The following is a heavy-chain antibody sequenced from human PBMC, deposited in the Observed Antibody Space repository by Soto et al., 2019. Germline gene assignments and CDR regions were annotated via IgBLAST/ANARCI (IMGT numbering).Heavy chain of an antibody. CDR3: ARQKRSNTNPSYYYYCMDV. CDR1: GFTFSSYW. CDR2: IKQDGSEK. D-gene: IGHD4-4*01. V-gene: IGHV3-7*01. J-gene: IGHJ6*04. Sequence: GGSLRLSCAASGFTFSSYWMSWVRQAPGKGLEWVANIKQDGSEKYYVDSVKGRFTISRDNAKNSLYLQMNSLRAEDTAVYYCARQKRSNTNPSYYYYCMDVWGKGTTVTVSS.